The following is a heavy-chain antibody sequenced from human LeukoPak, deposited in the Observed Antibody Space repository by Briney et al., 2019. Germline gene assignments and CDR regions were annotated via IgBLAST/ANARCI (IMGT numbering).Heavy chain of an antibody. V-gene: IGHV3-30-3*01. Sequence: GGSLRLSCAASGFTFSSYAMHWVRQAPGKGLEWVAVISYDGSNKYYADSVKGRFTISRDNSKNTLYLQMNSLRAEDTAVYYCARSAIHPRGTFDIWGQGTMVTVSS. CDR1: GFTFSSYA. J-gene: IGHJ3*02. CDR3: ARSAIHPRGTFDI. CDR2: ISYDGSNK.